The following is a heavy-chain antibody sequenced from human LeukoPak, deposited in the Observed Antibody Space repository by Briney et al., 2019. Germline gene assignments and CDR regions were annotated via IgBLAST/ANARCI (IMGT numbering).Heavy chain of an antibody. D-gene: IGHD6-19*01. CDR3: ARDSSGSEYYFDY. V-gene: IGHV4-4*07. Sequence: PSETLSLTCTVSGGSISSHYRSWIRQPAGKGLEWIGRINTSGSTNYNPSLKSRVTMSVDTSKNQFSLKLSSVTAADTAVYYCARDSSGSEYYFDYWGQGILVTVSS. CDR2: INTSGST. CDR1: GGSISSHY. J-gene: IGHJ4*02.